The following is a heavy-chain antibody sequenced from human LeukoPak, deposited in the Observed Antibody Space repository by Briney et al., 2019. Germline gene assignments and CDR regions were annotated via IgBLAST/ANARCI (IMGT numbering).Heavy chain of an antibody. J-gene: IGHJ5*02. CDR2: INSDGSTT. D-gene: IGHD1-26*01. CDR3: TTTSGTYRFDP. Sequence: GGSLRLSCAASGFTFSSYWMHWVRQAPGKGLVWVSRINSDGSTTSYADSVRGRFTISRDNAKNTLYLQMNSLRAEDTAVYYCTTTSGTYRFDPWGQGTLVTVSS. V-gene: IGHV3-74*01. CDR1: GFTFSSYW.